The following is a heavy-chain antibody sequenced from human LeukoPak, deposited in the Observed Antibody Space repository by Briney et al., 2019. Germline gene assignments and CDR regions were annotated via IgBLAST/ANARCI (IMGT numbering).Heavy chain of an antibody. Sequence: GGSLRLSCAASGFTFSNYAMSGVRPAPGKGLEWVSAFFAAGGGTFYADSVKGRFTLSREKSKNTLYLQMNNLRDEDTAVYYCVKGANLSDWFFDLWGRGTLVTVSS. D-gene: IGHD2-8*01. CDR2: FFAAGGGT. V-gene: IGHV3-23*01. J-gene: IGHJ2*01. CDR1: GFTFSNYA. CDR3: VKGANLSDWFFDL.